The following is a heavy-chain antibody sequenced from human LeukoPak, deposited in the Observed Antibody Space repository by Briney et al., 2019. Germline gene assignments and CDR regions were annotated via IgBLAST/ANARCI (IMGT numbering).Heavy chain of an antibody. CDR2: IYYSGST. CDR1: GCSISSYY. J-gene: IGHJ4*02. CDR3: ARERSGSYYDY. V-gene: IGHV4-59*01. D-gene: IGHD1-26*01. Sequence: SETLSLTCTVSGCSISSYYWSWIRQPPGKGLEWIGYIYYSGSTNYNPFLKSRVTISVDTSKTQFSLKLSSVTAADTAVYYCARERSGSYYDYWGQGTLVTVSS.